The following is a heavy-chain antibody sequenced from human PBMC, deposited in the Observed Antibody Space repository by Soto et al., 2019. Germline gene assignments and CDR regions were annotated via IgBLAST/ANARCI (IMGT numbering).Heavy chain of an antibody. CDR1: GFTFSSYD. J-gene: IGHJ3*02. Sequence: PGGSLRLSCAASGFTFSSYDMHWVRQATGKGLEWVSAIGTAGDTYYPGSVKGRFTISRENAKNSLYLQMNSLRAGGTAVYYCARVSSATDAFDIWGQGTMVTVSS. CDR3: ARVSSATDAFDI. V-gene: IGHV3-13*01. CDR2: IGTAGDT.